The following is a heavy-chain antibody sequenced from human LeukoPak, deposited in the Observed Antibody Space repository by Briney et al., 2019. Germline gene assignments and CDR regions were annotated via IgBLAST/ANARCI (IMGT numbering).Heavy chain of an antibody. CDR3: RAYYDYVWGSYRQYDH. Sequence: GGSLRLSCAASGFTFSSYAMSWVRQAPGKGLEWVSAISGSGGSTYYADSVKGRFTISRDNSKNTLYLQMNSLRAEDTAVYYCRAYYDYVWGSYRQYDHWGQGTLVTVSS. J-gene: IGHJ4*02. CDR1: GFTFSSYA. V-gene: IGHV3-23*01. D-gene: IGHD3-16*02. CDR2: ISGSGGST.